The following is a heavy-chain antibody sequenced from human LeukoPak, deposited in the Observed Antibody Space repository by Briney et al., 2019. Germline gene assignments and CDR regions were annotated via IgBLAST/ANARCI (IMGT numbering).Heavy chain of an antibody. J-gene: IGHJ3*02. CDR1: GFTFDDYS. CDR3: ARDRGPYDSSGYYPYDAFDI. Sequence: GGSLRLSCAASGFTFDDYSMTWVRQAPGKGLEWVSSINCNGGSTCYADSVKGRFTISRDNAKNSLFLQTNSLRAEDTAFYYCARDRGPYDSSGYYPYDAFDIWGQGTMVTVSS. D-gene: IGHD3-22*01. CDR2: INCNGGST. V-gene: IGHV3-20*04.